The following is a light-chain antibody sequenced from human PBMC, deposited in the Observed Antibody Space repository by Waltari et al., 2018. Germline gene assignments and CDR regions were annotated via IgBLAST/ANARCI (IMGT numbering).Light chain of an antibody. Sequence: DIQLPQSPSSVSASVGDRVTTTCRASQGISSWLAWYQQRPGKAPKLLIYAASSLHSGVPSRFSGSGSGTDFTLTITSLQPEDFAIYYCQQADSFPYTFGQGTKLEIK. CDR3: QQADSFPYT. CDR1: QGISSW. V-gene: IGKV1-12*01. J-gene: IGKJ2*01. CDR2: AAS.